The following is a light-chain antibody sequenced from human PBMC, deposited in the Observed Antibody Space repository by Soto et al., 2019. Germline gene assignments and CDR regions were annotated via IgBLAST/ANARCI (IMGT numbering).Light chain of an antibody. J-gene: IGKJ5*01. CDR2: GAS. CDR1: QSVSSSY. Sequence: EIVVTQAPRTLSLSPGERATLSCRASQSVSSSYLAWYQQQPGQAPRVFIYGASTRATGIPDRFSGIVSGTDFTLTISRLETEDFAVYYGQQYGGSPPITFGQGTRLEIK. V-gene: IGKV3-20*01. CDR3: QQYGGSPPIT.